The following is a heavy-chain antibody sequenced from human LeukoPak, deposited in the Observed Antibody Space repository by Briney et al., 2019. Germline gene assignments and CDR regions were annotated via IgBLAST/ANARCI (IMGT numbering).Heavy chain of an antibody. Sequence: GGFLSFSCAAAGFTFSTYWMTWVRQAPGRGQEWVANIKQDGSAKYYVDSLRGRFSISRDNVKNSLFLQMNSLSAEDTAVYYCARCPYDSTGYYSVPSHLDYWGQGTLVTVSS. CDR3: ARCPYDSTGYYSVPSHLDY. CDR2: IKQDGSAK. V-gene: IGHV3-7*01. J-gene: IGHJ4*02. CDR1: GFTFSTYW. D-gene: IGHD3-22*01.